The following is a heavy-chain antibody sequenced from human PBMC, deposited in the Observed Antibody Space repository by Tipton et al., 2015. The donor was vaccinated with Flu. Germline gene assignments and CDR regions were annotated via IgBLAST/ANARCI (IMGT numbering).Heavy chain of an antibody. J-gene: IGHJ4*02. V-gene: IGHV3-30*04. CDR1: GYTFTGYY. CDR2: ISYDGANQ. CDR3: ARGRQSMATIPYFDY. D-gene: IGHD5-12*01. Sequence: QVQLVQSGAEVKKPGASVKVSCKASGYTFTGYYIHWVRQAPGKGLEQVAVISYDGANQYYADSVKGRFTISRDNSKNTLFLQTDSLRAEDTALYYCARGRQSMATIPYFDYWGQGTLVTVSS.